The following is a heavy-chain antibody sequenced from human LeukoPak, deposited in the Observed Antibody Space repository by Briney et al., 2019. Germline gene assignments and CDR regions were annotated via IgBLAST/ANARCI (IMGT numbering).Heavy chain of an antibody. CDR1: GFTFSSYW. D-gene: IGHD3-10*01. CDR3: ASGGTYYGSGSYR. CDR2: IKQDGSEK. V-gene: IGHV3-7*03. Sequence: GGSLRLSCAASGFTFSSYWMSWVRQAPGKGLEWVANIKQDGSEKYYVDSVKGRFTISRDNAKNSLYLQMNSLRAEDTAVYYCASGGTYYGSGSYRWGQGTLVTVSS. J-gene: IGHJ4*02.